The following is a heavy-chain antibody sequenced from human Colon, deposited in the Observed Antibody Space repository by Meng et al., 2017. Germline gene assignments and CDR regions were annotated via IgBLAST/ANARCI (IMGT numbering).Heavy chain of an antibody. V-gene: IGHV4-61*08. CDR2: VYYTGNT. CDR3: ARVNGDFDEAWFDP. D-gene: IGHD2-21*02. J-gene: IGHJ5*02. CDR1: GGSVSSGDYY. Sequence: QWQLQESGPGLVRPSETLSLTCTVSGGSVSSGDYYWSWIRQPPGKGLEWLGYVYYTGNTNYNPSLKNRVTISLDTSNNQFSLKLTSMTAADAAIYYCARVNGDFDEAWFDPWGQGTLVTVSS.